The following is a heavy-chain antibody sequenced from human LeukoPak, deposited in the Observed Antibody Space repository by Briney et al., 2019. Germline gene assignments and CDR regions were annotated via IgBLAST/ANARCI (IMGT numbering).Heavy chain of an antibody. J-gene: IGHJ4*02. CDR3: ATVRELPGYYFDY. D-gene: IGHD1-26*01. CDR1: GYTLTELS. CDR2: FDPEDGET. Sequence: VASVKVSRKVSGYTLTELSMHWVRQAPGKGLEWMGGFDPEDGETIYAQKFQGRVTMTEDTSTDTAYMELSSLRSEDTAVYYCATVRELPGYYFDYWGQGTLVTVSS. V-gene: IGHV1-24*01.